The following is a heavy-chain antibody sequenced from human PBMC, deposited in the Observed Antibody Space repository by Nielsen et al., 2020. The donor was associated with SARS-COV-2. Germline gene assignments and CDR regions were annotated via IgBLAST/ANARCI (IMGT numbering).Heavy chain of an antibody. J-gene: IGHJ4*02. Sequence: GGSLRLSCAASGFTFSSYWMHWVRQAPGKGLVWVSRINSDGSGTSYADSVKGRFTISRDNAKNTLYLQMNSLRAEDTAVYYCAKQGGGYCSGGSCYSGYFDYWGQGTLVTVSS. CDR3: AKQGGGYCSGGSCYSGYFDY. CDR1: GFTFSSYW. CDR2: INSDGSGT. D-gene: IGHD2-15*01. V-gene: IGHV3-74*01.